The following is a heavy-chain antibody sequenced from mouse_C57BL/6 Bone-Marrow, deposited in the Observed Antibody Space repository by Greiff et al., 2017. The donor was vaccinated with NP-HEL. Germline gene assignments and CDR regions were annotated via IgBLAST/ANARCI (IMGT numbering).Heavy chain of an antibody. CDR3: AREGYGSSDEFDY. Sequence: VQLQQSGPVLVKPGASVKMSCKASGYTFTDYYMNWVKQSHGKSLEWIGVINPYNGGTSYNQKFKGKATLTVDKSSSTAYMELNSLTSEDSAVYYCAREGYGSSDEFDYGGQGNGLTVTA. CDR1: GYTFTDYY. D-gene: IGHD1-1*01. V-gene: IGHV1-19*01. J-gene: IGHJ2*03. CDR2: INPYNGGT.